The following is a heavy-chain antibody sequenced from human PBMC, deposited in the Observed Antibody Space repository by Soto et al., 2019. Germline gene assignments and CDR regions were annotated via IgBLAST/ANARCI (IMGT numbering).Heavy chain of an antibody. Sequence: ASVKVSCKASGDTFTNSAFIWVRQAPGQGLEWMGWISAYNGNTDYEQKFQGRVTMTTDTSTSTAHMELRSLRSDDTAVYYCAREGSRSGRSRPHTYIDYWGQGTLVTVSS. D-gene: IGHD6-13*01. CDR1: GDTFTNSA. CDR3: AREGSRSGRSRPHTYIDY. CDR2: ISAYNGNT. J-gene: IGHJ4*02. V-gene: IGHV1-18*01.